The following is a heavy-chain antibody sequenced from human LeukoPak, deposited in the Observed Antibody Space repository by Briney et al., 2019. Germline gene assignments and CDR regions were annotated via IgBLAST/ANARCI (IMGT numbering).Heavy chain of an antibody. CDR3: AKRVPYSSSSVYFDS. D-gene: IGHD6-6*01. Sequence: PGGSLRLSCAASGFTFSTYGLSWVRQTPGKRLEWVSAISDSGSDTYYTDSVKGRFTISRDNSRNTLYLQMDSLRAEDTAVYYCAKRVPYSSSSVYFDSWGQGTLVTVSS. J-gene: IGHJ4*02. CDR1: GFTFSTYG. V-gene: IGHV3-23*01. CDR2: ISDSGSDT.